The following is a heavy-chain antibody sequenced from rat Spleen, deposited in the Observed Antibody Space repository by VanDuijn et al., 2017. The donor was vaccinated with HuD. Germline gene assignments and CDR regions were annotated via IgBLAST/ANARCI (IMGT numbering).Heavy chain of an antibody. D-gene: IGHD1-11*01. Sequence: EVQLVESGGGLVQPGRSLKLSCITSGFTFNNYWMTWIRQAPGKGLEWVASITHTGDSTYYPDSVKGRFTISRDNAKSTLYLQMNSLRSEDTATYYCTAGGGYWEYWGQGVMVTVSS. CDR2: ITHTGDST. V-gene: IGHV5-31*01. CDR3: TAGGGYWEY. CDR1: GFTFNNYW. J-gene: IGHJ2*01.